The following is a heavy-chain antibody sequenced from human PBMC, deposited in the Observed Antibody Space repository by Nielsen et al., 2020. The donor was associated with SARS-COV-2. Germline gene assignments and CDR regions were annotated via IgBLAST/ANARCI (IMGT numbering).Heavy chain of an antibody. Sequence: GGSLRLSCAASGFTFSSYGMHWVRQAPGKGLEWVAVISYDGSNKYYADSVKGRFTISRDNSKNTLYLQMNSLRAEDTAVYYCAKDPYYYDSSGYYRIWGQGTRVTVSS. CDR2: ISYDGSNK. D-gene: IGHD3-22*01. CDR1: GFTFSSYG. CDR3: AKDPYYYDSSGYYRI. V-gene: IGHV3-30*18. J-gene: IGHJ4*02.